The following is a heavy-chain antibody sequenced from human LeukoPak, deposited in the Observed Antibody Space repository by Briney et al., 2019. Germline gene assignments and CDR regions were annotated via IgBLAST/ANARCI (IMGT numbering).Heavy chain of an antibody. J-gene: IGHJ4*02. Sequence: LTGGSLRLSCAASGFTFSRYEMIWVRQAPGEGLEWLSYITSSGDTVYYAVSVKGRFTISRDNAKNSLYLQMTGLRGEDTAVYYCARESYYFDYWGQGSLVTVSS. CDR2: ITSSGDTV. V-gene: IGHV3-48*03. CDR3: ARESYYFDY. D-gene: IGHD3-16*02. CDR1: GFTFSRYE.